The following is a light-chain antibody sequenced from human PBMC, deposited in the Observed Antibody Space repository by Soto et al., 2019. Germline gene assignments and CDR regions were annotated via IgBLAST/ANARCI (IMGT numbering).Light chain of an antibody. CDR1: QSISTH. Sequence: DIQMTQSPFSLSASLGDRVSITCRASQSISTHLSWYQQKTGRAPKLLIYAASSLQSGVPSRFSGSGSGTDFTLAISSLQPEDFATYYCQQSYSTPYTFGQGTK. J-gene: IGKJ2*01. V-gene: IGKV1-39*01. CDR3: QQSYSTPYT. CDR2: AAS.